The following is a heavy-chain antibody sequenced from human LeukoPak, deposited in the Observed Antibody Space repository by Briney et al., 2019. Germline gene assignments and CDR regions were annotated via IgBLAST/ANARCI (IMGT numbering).Heavy chain of an antibody. CDR2: ITGTGGHT. V-gene: IGHV3-23*01. CDR3: AKVRDTREWYKDAFDV. CDR1: GFIFSSYA. Sequence: QSGGSLRLSCAASGFIFSSYAMSWVRQAPGKGLEWVSAITGTGGHTYYVASVQGRFTVSRDNSRNTLYLQMSSLRGEDSAIYYCAKVRDTREWYKDAFDVWGQGTRVTVSS. D-gene: IGHD3-3*01. J-gene: IGHJ3*01.